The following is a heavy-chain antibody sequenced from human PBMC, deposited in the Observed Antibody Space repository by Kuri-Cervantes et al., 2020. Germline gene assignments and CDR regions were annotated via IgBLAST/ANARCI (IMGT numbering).Heavy chain of an antibody. Sequence: GGSLRLSCAASGFTFSSYAMHWVRQAPGKGLEWVAVISYGGSNKYYADSVKGRFTISRDNSKNTLYLQMNSLRAEDTAVYYCASEYCSGGSCYSVDAFDIWGQGTMVTVPS. D-gene: IGHD2-15*01. CDR2: ISYGGSNK. CDR1: GFTFSSYA. V-gene: IGHV3-30-3*01. CDR3: ASEYCSGGSCYSVDAFDI. J-gene: IGHJ3*02.